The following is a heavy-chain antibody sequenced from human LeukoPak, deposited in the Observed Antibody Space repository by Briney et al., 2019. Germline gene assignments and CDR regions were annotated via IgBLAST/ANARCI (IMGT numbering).Heavy chain of an antibody. V-gene: IGHV3-64*01. Sequence: GGSLRLSCAASGFTFSSYGMYWVRQAPGKGLEYVSVIRIDGGNTYYANSVKGRFTISTDTSNNTLYLQMGSLRAEDMSVYFCGGGSSWYLGIDYWGKGTLVTV. D-gene: IGHD6-13*01. J-gene: IGHJ4*02. CDR2: IRIDGGNT. CDR3: GGGSSWYLGIDY. CDR1: GFTFSSYG.